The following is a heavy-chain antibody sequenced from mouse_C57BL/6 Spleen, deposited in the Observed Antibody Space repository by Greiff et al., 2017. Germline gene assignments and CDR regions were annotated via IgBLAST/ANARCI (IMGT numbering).Heavy chain of an antibody. Sequence: EVKLMESEGGLVQPGSSMKLSCTASGFTFSDYYMAWVRQVPEKGLEWVANINYDGSSTYYLDSLKSRFIISGDNAKNILYLQMSSLKSEDTATYYCARRDGNYGGYYFDYWGQGTTLTVSS. D-gene: IGHD2-1*01. CDR2: INYDGSST. V-gene: IGHV5-16*01. J-gene: IGHJ2*01. CDR3: ARRDGNYGGYYFDY. CDR1: GFTFSDYY.